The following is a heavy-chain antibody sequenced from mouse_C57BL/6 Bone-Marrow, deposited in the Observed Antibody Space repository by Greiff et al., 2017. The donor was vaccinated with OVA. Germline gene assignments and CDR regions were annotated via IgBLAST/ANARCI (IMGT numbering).Heavy chain of an antibody. Sequence: EVQLKESGGGLVKPGGSLKLSCAASGFTFSDYGMHWVRQAPEKGLEWVAYISSGSSTIYYADTVKGRFTISRDNAKNTRFLQMTSLRSEDTAMYYCARPIYYGNYWFAYWGQGTLVTVSA. V-gene: IGHV5-17*01. D-gene: IGHD2-1*01. J-gene: IGHJ3*01. CDR3: ARPIYYGNYWFAY. CDR1: GFTFSDYG. CDR2: ISSGSSTI.